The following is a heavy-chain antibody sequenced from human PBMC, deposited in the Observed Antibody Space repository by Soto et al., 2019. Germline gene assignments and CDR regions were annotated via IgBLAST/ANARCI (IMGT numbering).Heavy chain of an antibody. CDR1: GFIFQNFG. V-gene: IGHV3-30*18. CDR3: AKSWNLAFSATWYAPDY. J-gene: IGHJ4*02. Sequence: GGSLRLSCEASGFIFQNFGMHWVRQAPGKGLEWLGVVSSDGGRRYYADSVRGRLNISRDNPKNTLHLQLDRLSADDTAVYYCAKSWNLAFSATWYAPDYWGQGTLVTVSS. CDR2: VSSDGGRR. D-gene: IGHD6-13*01.